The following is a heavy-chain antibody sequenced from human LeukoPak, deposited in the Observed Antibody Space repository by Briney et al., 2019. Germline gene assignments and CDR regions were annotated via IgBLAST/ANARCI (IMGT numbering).Heavy chain of an antibody. CDR1: GGSISSSSYY. CDR2: IYYSGTT. V-gene: IGHV4-39*01. Sequence: SETLSLTCTVSGGSISSSSYYWGWIRQPPGKGLEWIGSIYYSGTTYYNPSLKSRVTISVDTSKNQFSLKPSSVTAADTAVYYCARLGLGRSRDYWGQGTLVTVSS. J-gene: IGHJ4*02. D-gene: IGHD6-6*01. CDR3: ARLGLGRSRDY.